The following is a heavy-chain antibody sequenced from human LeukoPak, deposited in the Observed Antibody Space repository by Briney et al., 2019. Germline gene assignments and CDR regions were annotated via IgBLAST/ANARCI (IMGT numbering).Heavy chain of an antibody. D-gene: IGHD6-6*01. V-gene: IGHV3-23*01. CDR2: FSGTGGST. J-gene: IGHJ5*02. Sequence: PGGSLRLSCAASGFTFSSYAMSWVRQAPGKGLEWVSTFSGTGGSTYYADSVRGRFTISRDNAKNSLYLEMNSLRAEDTAVYYCAGDWSVPTRPGRGWFDPWGQGTLVTVSS. CDR1: GFTFSSYA. CDR3: AGDWSVPTRPGRGWFDP.